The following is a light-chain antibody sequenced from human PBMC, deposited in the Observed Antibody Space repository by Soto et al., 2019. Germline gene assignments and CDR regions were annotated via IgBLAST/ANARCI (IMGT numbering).Light chain of an antibody. Sequence: DIVLTQSPLSLPVTPGEPASISCRSSESLLDSHGYNNVDWYLQKAGQSPHVLIYLGSNRASGVPDRFSGSGSGTYFMMKISRVEADDVGVYYCMQALQTPWTFGQGTKVQIK. CDR2: LGS. V-gene: IGKV2-28*01. CDR1: ESLLDSHGYNN. J-gene: IGKJ1*01. CDR3: MQALQTPWT.